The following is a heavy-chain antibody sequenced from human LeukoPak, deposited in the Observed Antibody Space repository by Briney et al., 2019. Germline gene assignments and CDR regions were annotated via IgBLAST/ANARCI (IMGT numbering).Heavy chain of an antibody. J-gene: IGHJ4*02. D-gene: IGHD2-15*01. Sequence: MTSQTLSLTCTVSGASISSGTYYWSWIRQHPGKGLEWIGYIYYTGTTDYNPSLKSRVTISRDTSKNQFSLSLSSVTAADTAVFYCARVGSRDTFHFDYWGQGTLVTVSS. V-gene: IGHV4-31*03. CDR2: IYYTGTT. CDR1: GASISSGTYY. CDR3: ARVGSRDTFHFDY.